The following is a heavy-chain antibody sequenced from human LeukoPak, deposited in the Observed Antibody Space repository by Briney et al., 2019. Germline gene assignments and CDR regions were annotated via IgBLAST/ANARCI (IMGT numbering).Heavy chain of an antibody. Sequence: GGSLRLSCAASGFTFSSYWMHWVRHAPGKGLVWVSRINSDGSSTSYADSVKGRFTISRDNAKNTLYLQMNSLRAEDTAVYYCAREHNYCSGGSCHSGIFDYWGQGTLVTVSS. CDR2: INSDGSST. CDR1: GFTFSSYW. D-gene: IGHD2-15*01. V-gene: IGHV3-74*01. J-gene: IGHJ4*02. CDR3: AREHNYCSGGSCHSGIFDY.